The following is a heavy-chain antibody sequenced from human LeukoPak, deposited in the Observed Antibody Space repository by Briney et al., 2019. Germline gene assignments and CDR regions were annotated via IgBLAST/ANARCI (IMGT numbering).Heavy chain of an antibody. J-gene: IGHJ4*02. V-gene: IGHV1-46*01. CDR3: ARDQEGFDY. Sequence: ASAKVSCKASGYTFTSNYIHWVRQAPGQGLEWMGMIYPRDGSTSYAQKFQGRVTVTRDTSTSTVHMELSGLRSEDTAVYYCARDQEGFDYWGQGTLVTVSS. CDR1: GYTFTSNY. CDR2: IYPRDGST.